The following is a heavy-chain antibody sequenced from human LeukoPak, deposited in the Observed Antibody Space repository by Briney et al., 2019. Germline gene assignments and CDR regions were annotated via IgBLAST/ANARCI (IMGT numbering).Heavy chain of an antibody. J-gene: IGHJ4*02. V-gene: IGHV1-46*01. CDR3: ARDQEGFDY. Sequence: ASAKVSCKASGYTFTSNYIHWVRQAPGQGLEWMGMIYPRDGSTSYAQKFQGRVTVTRDTSTSTVHMELSGLRSEDTAVYYCARDQEGFDYWGQGTLVTVSS. CDR1: GYTFTSNY. CDR2: IYPRDGST.